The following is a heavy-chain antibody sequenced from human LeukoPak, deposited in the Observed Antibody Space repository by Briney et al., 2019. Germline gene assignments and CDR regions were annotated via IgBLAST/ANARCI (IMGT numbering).Heavy chain of an antibody. CDR2: IWYDGSKE. V-gene: IGHV3-33*01. CDR1: GFTFSSYG. Sequence: GGSLRVSCAASGFTFSSYGMHWVRQVPGKGLEWVAVIWYDGSKEYYADSVKGRFTISRDNSKNTLYLQMNSLRAEDTAVYYCARDRCSGGRCDSGAEYFQHWGQGTLVTVSS. J-gene: IGHJ1*01. CDR3: ARDRCSGGRCDSGAEYFQH. D-gene: IGHD2-15*01.